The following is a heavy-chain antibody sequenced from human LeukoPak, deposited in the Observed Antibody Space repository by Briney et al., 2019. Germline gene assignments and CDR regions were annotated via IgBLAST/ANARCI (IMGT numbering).Heavy chain of an antibody. CDR1: GFVFSGSA. CDR3: TRHETISHVFDI. CDR2: IRSKGNIYAT. Sequence: PGGSLRLSCAASGFVFSGSAMHWVRQASGKGLERVGRIRSKGNIYATAYAASVKGRFTISRDDSKDTAYLQMNSLKTEDTAVYYCTRHETISHVFDIWGQGTMVTVSS. D-gene: IGHD3-3*01. V-gene: IGHV3-73*01. J-gene: IGHJ3*02.